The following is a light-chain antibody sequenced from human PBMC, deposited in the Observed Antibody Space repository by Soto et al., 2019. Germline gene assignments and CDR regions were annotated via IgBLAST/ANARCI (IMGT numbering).Light chain of an antibody. V-gene: IGKV3-15*01. J-gene: IGKJ1*01. CDR3: QQYNNWPRT. Sequence: EIKVTQSPATLSVSPGERATISCRASQSVSSNFAWYQQKPGQSPRLLIYGASSRDTGIPARFSGSGSGTEFTLTISSLQSEDFAVYYCQQYNNWPRTFGQGTKVEIK. CDR1: QSVSSN. CDR2: GAS.